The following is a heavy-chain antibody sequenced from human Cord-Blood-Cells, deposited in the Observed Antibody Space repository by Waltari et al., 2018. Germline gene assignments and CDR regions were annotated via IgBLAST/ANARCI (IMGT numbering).Heavy chain of an antibody. CDR1: GYTFTSYA. V-gene: IGHV1-3*01. Sequence: QVQLVQSVAEVKKPGASVKVSCKASGYTFTSYALNGVRQAPGQRLEWMGWINAGNGNTKYSQKFQGRVTITRDTSASTAYMELSSLRSEDTAVYYCARVLGYSYGYNYWGQGTLVTVSS. J-gene: IGHJ4*02. D-gene: IGHD5-18*01. CDR2: INAGNGNT. CDR3: ARVLGYSYGYNY.